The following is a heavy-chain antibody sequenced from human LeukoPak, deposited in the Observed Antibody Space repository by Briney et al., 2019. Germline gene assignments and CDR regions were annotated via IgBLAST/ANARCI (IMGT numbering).Heavy chain of an antibody. CDR2: IWYDGSNK. CDR1: GFTFSSYG. D-gene: IGHD3-10*01. J-gene: IGHJ5*02. CDR3: ARDGAKYYYASHNWFDP. Sequence: GGSLRLSCAASGFTFSSYGMHWVRQAPGKGLEWVAVIWYDGSNKYYADSVKGRFTISRDNAKNSLYLQMNSLRAEDTAVYYCARDGAKYYYASHNWFDPWGQGTLVTVSS. V-gene: IGHV3-33*01.